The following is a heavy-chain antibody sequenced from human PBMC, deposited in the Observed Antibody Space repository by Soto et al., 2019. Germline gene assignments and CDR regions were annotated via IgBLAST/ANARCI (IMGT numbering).Heavy chain of an antibody. J-gene: IGHJ6*02. Sequence: QVQLVQSGAKVKKPGASVKVSCKASGYTFTSYYMHWVRQAPGQGLEWMGIINPSGGSTSYAQKFQGRVTMTRDTSTSTVYMELSSLRSEDTAVYYCARGGSGSGGLYYYGMDVWGQGTTVTVSS. V-gene: IGHV1-46*01. CDR2: INPSGGST. CDR1: GYTFTSYY. CDR3: ARGGSGSGGLYYYGMDV. D-gene: IGHD3-10*01.